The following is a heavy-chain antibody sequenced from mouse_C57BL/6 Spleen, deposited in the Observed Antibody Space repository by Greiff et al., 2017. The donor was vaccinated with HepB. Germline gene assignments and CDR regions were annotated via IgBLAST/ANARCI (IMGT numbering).Heavy chain of an antibody. J-gene: IGHJ3*01. V-gene: IGHV5-12*01. CDR1: GFTFSDYY. CDR3: ARPYGYGAWFAY. Sequence: EVKLMESGGGLVQPGGSLKLSCAASGFTFSDYYMYWVRQTPEKRLEWVAYISNGGGSTYYPDTVKGRFTISRDNAKNTLYLQMSRRKSEDTAMYYCARPYGYGAWFAYWGQGTLVTVSA. CDR2: ISNGGGST. D-gene: IGHD2-2*01.